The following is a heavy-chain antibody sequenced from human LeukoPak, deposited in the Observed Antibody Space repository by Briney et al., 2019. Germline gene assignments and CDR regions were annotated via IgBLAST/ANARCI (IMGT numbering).Heavy chain of an antibody. V-gene: IGHV3-15*01. CDR2: VKSKSEGGTT. CDR3: TRDPSASGGYYFDY. D-gene: IGHD1-26*01. J-gene: IGHJ4*02. Sequence: GGSLRLSCAASGFTFSKAWMSWVRQAPGKGLEYLGRVKSKSEGGTTDYAAPVKGRFSISRDDSKSTLYLQMNSLRAEDTAVYYCTRDPSASGGYYFDYWGQGTLVTVSS. CDR1: GFTFSKAW.